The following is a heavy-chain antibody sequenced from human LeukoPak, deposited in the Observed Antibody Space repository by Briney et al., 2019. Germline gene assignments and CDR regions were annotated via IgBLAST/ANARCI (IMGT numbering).Heavy chain of an antibody. CDR1: GGSISSYY. CDR2: IYTSGST. J-gene: IGHJ5*02. CDR3: ARESGTKYSTQKGGNWFDP. D-gene: IGHD6-13*01. Sequence: SETLSLTCTVSGGSISSYYWSWIRQPAGKGLGWIGRIYTSGSTNYNPCLKSRVTMSVATSKTQFSLKLSSVTAADTAVYYCARESGTKYSTQKGGNWFDPWGQGTLVTVSS. V-gene: IGHV4-4*07.